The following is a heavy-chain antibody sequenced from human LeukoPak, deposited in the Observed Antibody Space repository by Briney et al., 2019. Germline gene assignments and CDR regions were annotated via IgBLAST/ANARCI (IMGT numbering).Heavy chain of an antibody. CDR3: ARDCDWNDVDYYYGLDV. J-gene: IGHJ6*02. Sequence: ASETLSLTCTVSGGSVSSASYYWSWIRQPPGKGLEWIGYVYYSGSTNYNPSLKSRVTISVDTSKNQFSLKLTSVTAADTAVYYCARDCDWNDVDYYYGLDVWGQGTTVTVSS. V-gene: IGHV4-61*01. CDR1: GGSVSSASYY. D-gene: IGHD1-1*01. CDR2: VYYSGST.